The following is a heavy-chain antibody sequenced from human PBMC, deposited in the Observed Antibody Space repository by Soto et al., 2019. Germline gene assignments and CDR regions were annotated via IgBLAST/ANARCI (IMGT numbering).Heavy chain of an antibody. V-gene: IGHV1-46*01. CDR1: GYTFTSYY. D-gene: IGHD4-4*01. CDR2: INPSGGYT. CDR3: AGDLFRSNYYYGMDV. Sequence: ASVKVSCKASGYTFTSYYMHWVRQAPGQGLEWMGIINPSGGYTNYAQKFQGRVTMTRDTSTSTAYMELSSLRSEDTAVYYCAGDLFRSNYYYGMDVWGQGTTVTVSS. J-gene: IGHJ6*02.